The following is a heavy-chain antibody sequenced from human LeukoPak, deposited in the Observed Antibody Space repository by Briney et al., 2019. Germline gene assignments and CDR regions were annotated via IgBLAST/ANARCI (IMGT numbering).Heavy chain of an antibody. CDR2: ISYDGSNK. CDR1: GFTFNSYA. J-gene: IGHJ4*02. D-gene: IGHD1-26*01. V-gene: IGHV3-30*04. CDR3: ARDQVGYFDY. Sequence: PGRSLRLSCAASGFTFNSYAMHWVRQAPGKGLEWVAVISYDGSNKYYADSVKGRFTISRDNSKNTLYLQMNSLRAEDTAVYYCARDQVGYFDYWGQGTLVTVSS.